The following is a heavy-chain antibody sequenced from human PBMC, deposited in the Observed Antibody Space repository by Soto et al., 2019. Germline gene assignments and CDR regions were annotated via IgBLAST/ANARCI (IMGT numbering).Heavy chain of an antibody. D-gene: IGHD6-19*01. J-gene: IGHJ5*02. V-gene: IGHV1-18*01. CDR3: ARDPPYSSGWYAGFDP. Sequence: ASVKVSCKPSGYTFSSYAISWVRQAPGQGLEWMGWISAYNDNTNYVQKLQGRVTMTTDTSTSTAYMELRSLRSDDTAVYYCARDPPYSSGWYAGFDPWGQGTLVTVSS. CDR2: ISAYNDNT. CDR1: GYTFSSYA.